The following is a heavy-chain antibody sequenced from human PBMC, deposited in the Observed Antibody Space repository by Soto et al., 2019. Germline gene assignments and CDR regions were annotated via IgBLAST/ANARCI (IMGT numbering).Heavy chain of an antibody. CDR3: AHRVLRTVFGLVTTTAIYFDF. D-gene: IGHD3-3*01. CDR2: IYWDDNK. J-gene: IGHJ4*02. V-gene: IGHV2-5*02. Sequence: QITLNESGPTQVKPRQTLTLTCTFSGFSLTTRGVGVGWIRQSPGKAPECLALIYWDDNKRYSPSLNSRLNITKDTSKKQVVLTMADLDPADTATYYCAHRVLRTVFGLVTTTAIYFDFWGQGAPVAVSS. CDR1: GFSLTTRGVG.